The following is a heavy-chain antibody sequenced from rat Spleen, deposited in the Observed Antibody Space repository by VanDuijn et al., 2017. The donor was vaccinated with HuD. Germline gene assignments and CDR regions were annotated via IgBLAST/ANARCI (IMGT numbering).Heavy chain of an antibody. CDR2: ISTGGGNT. CDR1: GFTFSDYY. V-gene: IGHV5S13*01. J-gene: IGHJ3*01. CDR3: ARPSYYSGHWFAY. D-gene: IGHD1-1*01. Sequence: EVQLVESDGGLVQPGRSLKLSCAASGFTFSDYYMAWVRQAPTKGLEWVASISTGGGNTYYRDSVKGRFTISRDNAKNTQYLQMDSLSSEDTATYYCARPSYYSGHWFAYWGQGTLVTVSS.